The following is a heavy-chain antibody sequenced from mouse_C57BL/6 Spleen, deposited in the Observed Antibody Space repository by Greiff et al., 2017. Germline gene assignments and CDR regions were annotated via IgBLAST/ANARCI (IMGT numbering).Heavy chain of an antibody. J-gene: IGHJ1*03. V-gene: IGHV1-69*01. CDR2: IDPSDSYT. CDR1: GYTFTSYW. D-gene: IGHD2-5*01. Sequence: VKLQQPGAELVMPGASVKLSCKASGYTFTSYWMHWVKQRPGQGLEWIGEIDPSDSYTNYNQKFKGKSTLTVDKSSSTAYMQLSSLTSEDSAVYYCARYSNSWYFDVWGTGTTVTVSS. CDR3: ARYSNSWYFDV.